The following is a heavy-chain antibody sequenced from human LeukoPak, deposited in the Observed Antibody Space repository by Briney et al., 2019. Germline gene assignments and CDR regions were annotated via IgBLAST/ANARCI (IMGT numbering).Heavy chain of an antibody. CDR3: ARVTDFWNEYYDSYFDY. Sequence: SETLSLTCSVSGGSIRGNYWSWIRQTQGKRLEWIGEVNYSGNTNYNPSVKSRVAISVDMSKNHLPLRLNSVTAADTAVHYCARVTDFWNEYYDSYFDYWGQGALVIVSS. CDR2: VNYSGNT. V-gene: IGHV4-34*01. J-gene: IGHJ4*02. D-gene: IGHD3-3*01. CDR1: GGSIRGNY.